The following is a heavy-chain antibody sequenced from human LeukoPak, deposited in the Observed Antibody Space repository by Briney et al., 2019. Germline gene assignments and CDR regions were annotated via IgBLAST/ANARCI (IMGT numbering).Heavy chain of an antibody. Sequence: ASVKVSCKASGGTFSSYAISWVRRAPGQGLEWMGGIIPIFGTANYAQKFQGRVTITADESTSTAYMELSSLRSEDTAVYYCARLSNVVAAGPPYYFDYWGQGTLVTVSS. J-gene: IGHJ4*02. CDR1: GGTFSSYA. D-gene: IGHD6-13*01. V-gene: IGHV1-69*01. CDR3: ARLSNVVAAGPPYYFDY. CDR2: IIPIFGTA.